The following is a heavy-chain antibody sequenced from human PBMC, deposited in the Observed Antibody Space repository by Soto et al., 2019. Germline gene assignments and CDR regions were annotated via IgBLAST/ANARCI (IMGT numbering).Heavy chain of an antibody. CDR3: SHAPGRRGYYGMDV. J-gene: IGHJ6*02. V-gene: IGHV3-15*07. CDR2: IKTKADGGTT. CDR1: GLTFSNAS. D-gene: IGHD3-10*01. Sequence: PGGSLRLSCAASGLTFSNASMNWVRQAPGKGLEWVGRIKTKADGGTTDYAAPVKGRFIISRDDSKDTLYVQMNSLQTEDTGVYYCSHAPGRRGYYGMDVWGQGTTVTVSS.